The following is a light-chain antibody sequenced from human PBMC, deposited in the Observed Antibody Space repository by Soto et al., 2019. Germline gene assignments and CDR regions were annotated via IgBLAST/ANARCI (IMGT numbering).Light chain of an antibody. CDR1: SSDVGGYNY. CDR2: DVS. V-gene: IGLV2-14*01. J-gene: IGLJ2*01. CDR3: SSYTSSSTLV. Sequence: QSVLTQPASVSGSPGQSIAISCTGTSSDVGGYNYVSWYQQHPGTAPKLMIYDVSSRPSGVSDRFSGSKSGNTASLTISGPQAEDESDYYCSSYTSSSTLVFGGGTKLTVL.